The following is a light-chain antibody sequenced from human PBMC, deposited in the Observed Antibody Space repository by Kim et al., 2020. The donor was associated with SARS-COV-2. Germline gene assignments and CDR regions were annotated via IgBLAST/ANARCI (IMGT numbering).Light chain of an antibody. CDR1: QSVSSSY. CDR2: GAS. V-gene: IGKV3-20*01. CDR3: QQYGTSPLYT. J-gene: IGKJ2*01. Sequence: EIVLTQSPGTLSLLPGERATLSCRASQSVSSSYLAWYQQRPGQAPRLLIYGASNRATGIPDRFSGSGSGTDFTLTISRLEPEDFGVCYCQQYGTSPLYTFGQGTKLEI.